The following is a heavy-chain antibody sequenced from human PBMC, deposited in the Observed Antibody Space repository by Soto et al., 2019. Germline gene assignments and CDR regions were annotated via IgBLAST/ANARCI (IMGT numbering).Heavy chain of an antibody. V-gene: IGHV1-2*02. CDR3: ARDRVRTPEGVYSFDL. D-gene: IGHD3-10*01. Sequence: GASVKVSCKASGYVFSNYFMHWVRQAPGQGLEWMGYINPQSGGSKYEDNFQDRVTMTRDTPKTTVYMELRGLTSDDTAVYYCARDRVRTPEGVYSFDLWGHGTLVTVTS. CDR1: GYVFSNYF. CDR2: INPQSGGS. J-gene: IGHJ3*01.